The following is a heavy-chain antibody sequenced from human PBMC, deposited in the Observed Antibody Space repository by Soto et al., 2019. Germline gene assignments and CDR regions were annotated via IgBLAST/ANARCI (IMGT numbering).Heavy chain of an antibody. CDR1: GFTFSSYA. V-gene: IGHV3-64*01. D-gene: IGHD1-26*01. CDR3: ARDTKSGSYALDY. CDR2: ISSNGGSR. J-gene: IGHJ4*02. Sequence: EVQLVESGGGLVQPGGSLRLSCAASGFTFSSYAMHWVCQAPGKGLEYVSAISSNGGSRYYANSVKGRFTISRDNSKNTLYLQMGSLRAADMAVYYCARDTKSGSYALDYWGQGTLVTVSS.